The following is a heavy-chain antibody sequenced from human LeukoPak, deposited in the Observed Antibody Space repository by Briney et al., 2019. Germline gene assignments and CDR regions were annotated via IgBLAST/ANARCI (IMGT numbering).Heavy chain of an antibody. CDR3: ARQYYYDSSGLMYYFDY. J-gene: IGHJ4*02. Sequence: GGSLRLSCAASGFTFSTYGMHWVRQAPGKGLGWVAVIWYDGSNKYYADSVKGRFPFSRENSKNTLPLQMNSLRAEDTAVYFCARQYYYDSSGLMYYFDYWGQGTLVTVSS. CDR2: IWYDGSNK. D-gene: IGHD3-22*01. CDR1: GFTFSTYG. V-gene: IGHV3-33*01.